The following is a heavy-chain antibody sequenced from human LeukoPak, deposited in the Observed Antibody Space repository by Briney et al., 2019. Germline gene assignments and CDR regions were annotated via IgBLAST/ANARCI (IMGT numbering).Heavy chain of an antibody. CDR3: GRDLGGRSGY. V-gene: IGHV3-74*01. Sequence: TGGSLRLSCAVSGFTFRTYWMHWVRQVPGEGLVWVSRINEDGSITNYADSEKGRFSISRDNAKNTLYLQMNSLRAEDTAVYYCGRDLGGRSGYWGQGTLVTVSS. D-gene: IGHD1-26*01. CDR1: GFTFRTYW. CDR2: INEDGSIT. J-gene: IGHJ4*02.